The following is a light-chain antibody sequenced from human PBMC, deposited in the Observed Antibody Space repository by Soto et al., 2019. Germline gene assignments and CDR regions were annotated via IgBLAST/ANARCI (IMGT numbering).Light chain of an antibody. J-gene: IGLJ1*01. CDR1: SSDVCGYNY. V-gene: IGLV2-14*01. Sequence: QSVLTQPASVSGSPGQSITISFTGTSSDVCGYNYVSWYQQHPGKAPKFMIYDVSNRPSGVSTRFSGSKSGNTASLTISGLQAEDEADYYCNSYTTSNTRQIVFGTGTKVTV. CDR3: NSYTTSNTRQIV. CDR2: DVS.